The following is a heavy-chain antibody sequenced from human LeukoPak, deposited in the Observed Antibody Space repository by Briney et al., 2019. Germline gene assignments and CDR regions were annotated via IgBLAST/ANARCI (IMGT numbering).Heavy chain of an antibody. D-gene: IGHD6-19*01. CDR2: IYYSGST. CDR1: GGSISSSSYY. V-gene: IGHV4-39*01. CDR3: ARHIHRQWPAENDY. J-gene: IGHJ4*02. Sequence: SETLSLTCNVSGGSISSSSYYWAWVRQPPGMGLEWIGSIYYSGSTYYNPSLKSRVTISVDTSKNQFSLKLNSVTAADTAVYYCARHIHRQWPAENDYWGQGILVTVSS.